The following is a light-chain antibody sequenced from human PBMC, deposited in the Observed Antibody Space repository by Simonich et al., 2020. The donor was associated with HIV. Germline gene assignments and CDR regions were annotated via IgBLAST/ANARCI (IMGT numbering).Light chain of an antibody. CDR1: QSISRY. V-gene: IGKV1-39*01. CDR2: AAS. J-gene: IGKJ4*01. Sequence: IQMTQSPSSLSASVGDRFTITCRASQSISRYLNWYQQKPGKAPKLLIYAASSLQSGVPSRFSGSGSGTDFTLTISSLQPEDFATYYCQQSYTTLTFGGGTKVEIK. CDR3: QQSYTTLT.